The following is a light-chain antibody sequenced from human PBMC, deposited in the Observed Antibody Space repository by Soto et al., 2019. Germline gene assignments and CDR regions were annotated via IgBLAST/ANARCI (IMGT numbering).Light chain of an antibody. J-gene: IGLJ1*01. CDR3: SSYVGSNRDSV. V-gene: IGLV2-8*01. CDR2: EVS. CDR1: SSDVGNYNY. Sequence: QSVLTQPPSASGSPGQSVTISCTGTSSDVGNYNYVSWYQQHPGKAPKLIIYEVSKRPSGVPDRFSGSKSGNTASLTVSGLQPDDEADYYGSSYVGSNRDSVFGTGTKLTVL.